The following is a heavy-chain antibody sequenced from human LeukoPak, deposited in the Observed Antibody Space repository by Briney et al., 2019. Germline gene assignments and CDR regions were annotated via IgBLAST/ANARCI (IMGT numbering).Heavy chain of an antibody. Sequence: PSETLSLTCAVYGGSFSGYYWSWIRQPPGKGLEWIGEINHSGSANYNPSLKSRVTISVDKSKNQFSLKLSSVTAADTAVYYCASPNHDYGDYYTWGQGTLVTVSS. CDR1: GGSFSGYY. CDR3: ASPNHDYGDYYT. CDR2: INHSGSA. V-gene: IGHV4-34*01. J-gene: IGHJ5*02. D-gene: IGHD4-17*01.